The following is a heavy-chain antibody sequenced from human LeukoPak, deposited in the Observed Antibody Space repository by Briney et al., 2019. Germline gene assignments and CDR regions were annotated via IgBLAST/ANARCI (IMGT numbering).Heavy chain of an antibody. CDR2: LNTYNGNT. J-gene: IGHJ4*02. CDR3: ARAYYYDSRGSNFDY. CDR1: GYTFTTYG. V-gene: IGHV1-18*01. Sequence: ASVKVSCTASGYTFTTYGISWVRQAPGQGLEWMGWLNTYNGNTNYAQKFQGRVTMTTDTSTYTAYMELRSLRSDDTAVYYCARAYYYDSRGSNFDYWGQGTLVTVSS. D-gene: IGHD3-22*01.